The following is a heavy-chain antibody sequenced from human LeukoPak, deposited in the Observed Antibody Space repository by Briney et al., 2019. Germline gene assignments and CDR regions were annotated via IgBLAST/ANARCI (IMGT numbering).Heavy chain of an antibody. CDR3: ARELGIAVAGTPNQFDH. D-gene: IGHD6-19*01. J-gene: IGHJ4*02. CDR1: GFTFSSYG. CDR2: IRYDGSNK. Sequence: GGSLRLSCAASGFTFSSYGMHWVRQAPGKGLEWVAFIRYDGSNKYYADSVKGRFTISRDNSKNTLYLQMNSLRAEDTAVYYCARELGIAVAGTPNQFDHWGQGILVTVSS. V-gene: IGHV3-30*02.